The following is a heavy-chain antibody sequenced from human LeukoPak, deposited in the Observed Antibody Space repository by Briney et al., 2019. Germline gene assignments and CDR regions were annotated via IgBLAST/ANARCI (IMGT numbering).Heavy chain of an antibody. CDR1: GFTFSPYE. V-gene: IGHV3-48*03. CDR3: AGRAIGYYAMDV. Sequence: GGSLRLSCAASGFTFSPYEMNWVRQAPGKGLEWLSYISSSSLKGRLTISRDNAKNSLYLQINSLRAEDTAVYYCAGRAIGYYAMDVWGQGTTVTVSS. CDR2: ISSS. J-gene: IGHJ6*02. D-gene: IGHD3-22*01.